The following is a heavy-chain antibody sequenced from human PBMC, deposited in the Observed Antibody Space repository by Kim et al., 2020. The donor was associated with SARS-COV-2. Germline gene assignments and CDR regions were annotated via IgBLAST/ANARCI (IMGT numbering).Heavy chain of an antibody. CDR1: GGSISSGSYY. V-gene: IGHV4-61*01. J-gene: IGHJ5*02. Sequence: SETLSLTCTVSGGSISSGSYYWSWIRQPPGKGLEWIGNIFYSGSTNYNPSLTSRVTISIDTSKDQFSLILSSVTAADAAIYYCAREPRVALVHGPNWFDPWGQGTLVTVSS. CDR2: IFYSGST. D-gene: IGHD2-15*01. CDR3: AREPRVALVHGPNWFDP.